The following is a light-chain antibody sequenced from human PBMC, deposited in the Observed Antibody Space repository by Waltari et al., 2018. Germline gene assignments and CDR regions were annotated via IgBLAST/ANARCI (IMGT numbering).Light chain of an antibody. CDR2: DVS. J-gene: IGKJ4*01. CDR1: QSLLYSDGKTS. CDR3: MQGLLPPLT. V-gene: IGKV2-29*02. Sequence: IVMTQTPPSLSVTPGQSASISCQSNQSLLYSDGKTSLHWYLQRPGQSPQLLIHDVSSRFAGVPDRINGRGSGTDFTLEISRVEAEDVGVYYCMQGLLPPLTFGGGTKVEIK.